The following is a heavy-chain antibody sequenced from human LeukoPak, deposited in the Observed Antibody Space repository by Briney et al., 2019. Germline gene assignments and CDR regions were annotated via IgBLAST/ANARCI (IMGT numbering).Heavy chain of an antibody. J-gene: IGHJ4*02. CDR3: ARGRYSSSSGGYYFDF. D-gene: IGHD6-13*01. Sequence: GGSLRLSCVVSGFTLSSDWMSWVRQAPGKGLEWVANIKKDGSEKYYEDSVKGRFTISRDNAKNSLYLQMNSLRAEDTAVYYCARGRYSSSSGGYYFDFWGQGTLVTVS. V-gene: IGHV3-7*01. CDR1: GFTLSSDW. CDR2: IKKDGSEK.